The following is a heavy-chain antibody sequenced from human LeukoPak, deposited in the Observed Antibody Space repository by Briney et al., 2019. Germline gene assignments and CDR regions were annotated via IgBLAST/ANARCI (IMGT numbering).Heavy chain of an antibody. CDR3: AKFRVAVAGTNWFDP. CDR1: GFTFSSYA. CDR2: IRGSGGST. D-gene: IGHD6-19*01. V-gene: IGHV3-23*01. Sequence: GGSLRLSCAASGFTFSSYAMSWVRQAPGKGLEWVSAIRGSGGSTYYADSVKGRFTISRDNSKNTLYLQMNSLRAEDTAVYYCAKFRVAVAGTNWFDPWGQGTLVTVSS. J-gene: IGHJ5*02.